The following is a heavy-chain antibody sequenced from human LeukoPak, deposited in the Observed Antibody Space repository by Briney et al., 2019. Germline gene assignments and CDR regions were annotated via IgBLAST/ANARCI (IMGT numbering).Heavy chain of an antibody. CDR3: AKDKYCSSTSCYKRYFDY. Sequence: PGGSLRLSCAASGFTFSSHWMHWVRQVPGKGLVWVSRIKNDGSSTGYADSVKGRFTISRDNSKNTLYLQMNSLRAEDTAVYYCAKDKYCSSTSCYKRYFDYWGQGTLVTVSS. CDR2: IKNDGSST. D-gene: IGHD2-2*02. CDR1: GFTFSSHW. J-gene: IGHJ4*02. V-gene: IGHV3-74*01.